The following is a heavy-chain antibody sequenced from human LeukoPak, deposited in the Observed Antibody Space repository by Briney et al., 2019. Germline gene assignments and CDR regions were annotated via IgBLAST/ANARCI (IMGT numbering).Heavy chain of an antibody. Sequence: SETLSLTRAVYGGSFSGYYWSWIRQPPGKGLEWIGEINHSGSTNYNPSLKSRVTISVDTSKNQFSLKLSSVTAADTAVYYCSGSYGYVRYWGQGTLVTVSS. D-gene: IGHD5-18*01. J-gene: IGHJ4*02. V-gene: IGHV4-34*01. CDR2: INHSGST. CDR3: SGSYGYVRY. CDR1: GGSFSGYY.